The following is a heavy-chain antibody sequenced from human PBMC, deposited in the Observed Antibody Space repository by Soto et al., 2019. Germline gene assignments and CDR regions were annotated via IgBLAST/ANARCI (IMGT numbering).Heavy chain of an antibody. CDR3: ARGPYDYVWGSDPPHFDY. CDR2: ISSSGSTI. J-gene: IGHJ4*02. Sequence: QVQLVESGGGLVKPGGSLRLSCAASGFTFSDYYMSWIRQAPGKGLEWVSYISSSGSTIYYADSVKGRFTISRDNAKNSXXLQMNSLSAEDTAVYYCARGPYDYVWGSDPPHFDYWGQGTLVTVSS. D-gene: IGHD3-16*02. V-gene: IGHV3-11*01. CDR1: GFTFSDYY.